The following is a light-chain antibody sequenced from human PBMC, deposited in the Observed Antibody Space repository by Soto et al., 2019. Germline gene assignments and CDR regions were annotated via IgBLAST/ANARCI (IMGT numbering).Light chain of an antibody. J-gene: IGKJ1*01. V-gene: IGKV1-5*03. CDR2: KAS. CDR1: QRISSC. CDR3: QQYNDNWT. Sequence: DIQMTQSPSTLSASVGDRVTITCRASQRISSCLAWYQPKPGKDPKLIIYKASSLESGVPSRFSGCGCGTEFSLSISTLQPDYYATYYCQQYNDNWTFGQGTKVE.